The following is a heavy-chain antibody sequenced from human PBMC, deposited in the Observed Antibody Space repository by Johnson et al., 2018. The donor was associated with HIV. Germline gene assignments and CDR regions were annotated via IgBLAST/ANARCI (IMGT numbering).Heavy chain of an antibody. Sequence: VQLVESGGRLVQPGGSLRLSCAASGFIFRNYWMYWVRQAPGKGLVWVARIYSDGSRTTYADFVQGRFTISRDNAKHTLYLQMSGLRDDDTAVYYCVRDDYSFLIWGRGTLVTVSS. V-gene: IGHV3-74*01. CDR1: GFIFRNYW. D-gene: IGHD4/OR15-4a*01. CDR3: VRDDYSFLI. J-gene: IGHJ3*02. CDR2: IYSDGSRT.